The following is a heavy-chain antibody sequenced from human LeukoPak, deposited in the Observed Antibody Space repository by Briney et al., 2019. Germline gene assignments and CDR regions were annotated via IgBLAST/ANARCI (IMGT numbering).Heavy chain of an antibody. CDR2: ISGSGGRT. CDR1: GFTLSSYA. V-gene: IGHV3-23*02. J-gene: IGHJ4*02. CDR3: AKDLIKTAGTIFGVVIIGLIS. Sequence: GGSLRLSCAASGFTLSSYAMSWVRQAPGKGLAWVSVISGSGGRTYYVHSVKGRFTISRDNSKNTMYLQMNSLRAEDTAVYYCAKDLIKTAGTIFGVVIIGLISWGQGTLVTVSS. D-gene: IGHD3-3*01.